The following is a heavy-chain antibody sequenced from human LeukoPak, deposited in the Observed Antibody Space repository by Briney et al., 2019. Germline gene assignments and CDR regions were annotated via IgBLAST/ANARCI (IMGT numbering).Heavy chain of an antibody. CDR1: GFTFSSYA. CDR2: ISGGGGYT. D-gene: IGHD3-10*01. J-gene: IGHJ4*02. V-gene: IGHV3-23*01. CDR3: ASGGFGELSHDY. Sequence: PGGSLRLSCAASGFTFSSYAMSWVRQGPGKGLEWVSAISGGGGYTYYADSVKGRFTISRDNAKNSLYLQMNSLRAEDTAVYYCASGGFGELSHDYWGQGTLVTVSS.